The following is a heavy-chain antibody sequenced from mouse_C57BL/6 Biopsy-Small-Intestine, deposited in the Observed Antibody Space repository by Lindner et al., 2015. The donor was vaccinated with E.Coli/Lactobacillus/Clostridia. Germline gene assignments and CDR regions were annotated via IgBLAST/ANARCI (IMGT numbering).Heavy chain of an antibody. Sequence: VQLQESGPELVKPGDSVKISCKASGYSFTGYFMNWVMQSHGKSLEWIGRINPYNGDTFYNQKFKGKATLTVDKSSSTAHMELRSLTSEDSAVYYCARGGSFDYWGQGTTLTVSS. V-gene: IGHV1-20*01. J-gene: IGHJ2*01. CDR3: ARGGSFDY. CDR1: GYSFTGYF. CDR2: INPYNGDT.